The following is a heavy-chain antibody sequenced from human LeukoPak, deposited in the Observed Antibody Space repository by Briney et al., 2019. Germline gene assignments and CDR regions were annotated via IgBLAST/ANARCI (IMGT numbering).Heavy chain of an antibody. CDR2: INPNSGGT. Sequence: ASVKVSCKASGYTFTGYYMHWVRQAPGQGLEWMGWINPNSGGTNYAQEFQGRVTMTRDTSISTAYMELSRLRSDDTAVYYCAREKSIAVAGTRLGFDPWGHGTLVTVSS. V-gene: IGHV1-2*02. CDR3: AREKSIAVAGTRLGFDP. CDR1: GYTFTGYY. D-gene: IGHD6-19*01. J-gene: IGHJ5*02.